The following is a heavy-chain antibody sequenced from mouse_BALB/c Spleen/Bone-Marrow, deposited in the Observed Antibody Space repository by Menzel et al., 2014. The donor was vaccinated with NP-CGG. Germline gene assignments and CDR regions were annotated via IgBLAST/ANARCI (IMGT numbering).Heavy chain of an antibody. CDR3: ARPGDYDAMDY. CDR2: INPDSSTI. CDR1: RFDFSRYW. V-gene: IGHV4-1*02. Sequence: EVKLVESGGGLVQPGGSLKLSCAASRFDFSRYWMSWVRQAPGKGLEWIGEINPDSSTINYTPSLKDKFIISRDNAKNTLYLQMSKVGSEDTALYYCARPGDYDAMDYWGQGTSVTVSS. J-gene: IGHJ4*01.